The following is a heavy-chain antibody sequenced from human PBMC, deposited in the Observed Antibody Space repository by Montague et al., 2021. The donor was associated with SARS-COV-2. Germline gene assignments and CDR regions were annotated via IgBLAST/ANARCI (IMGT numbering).Heavy chain of an antibody. Sequence: CAISGDSVSSNIATWRWNKQTPSGDLEWLGRTYYRSKWYNDYAESVKSRITIDPDTSKHQFSLHLNSVTPEDTAVYYCARIPVGSKYYFDFWGQGTLVTVSS. CDR3: ARIPVGSKYYFDF. D-gene: IGHD2-2*01. CDR1: GDSVSSNIAT. CDR2: TYYRSKWYN. J-gene: IGHJ4*02. V-gene: IGHV6-1*01.